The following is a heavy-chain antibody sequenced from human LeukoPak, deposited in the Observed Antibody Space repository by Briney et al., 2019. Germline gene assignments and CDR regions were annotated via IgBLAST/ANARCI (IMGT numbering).Heavy chain of an antibody. CDR1: GGSISNYY. CDR3: ARARYYKSPYYFDY. V-gene: IGHV4-4*07. J-gene: IGHJ4*02. Sequence: SETLSLICTVSGGSISNYYWSWIRQPAGKGLEWIGRVYSTGSTNYNPSLESRLTMSVDTSQNQFSLELTSLTAADTAVYYCARARYYKSPYYFDYWGQGTLVTVSS. D-gene: IGHD3-10*01. CDR2: VYSTGST.